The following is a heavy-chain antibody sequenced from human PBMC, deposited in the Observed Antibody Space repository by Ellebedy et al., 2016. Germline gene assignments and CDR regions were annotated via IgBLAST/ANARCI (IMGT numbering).Heavy chain of an antibody. CDR1: GGTFSSYA. J-gene: IGHJ3*02. CDR2: IIPIFGTA. D-gene: IGHD4-23*01. Sequence: SVKVSXKASGGTFSSYAISWVRQAPGQGLEWMGGIIPIFGTANYAQKFQGRVTITADESTSTAYMELSSLRSEDTAVYYCAREKYGGNFVDAFDIWGQGTMVTVSS. CDR3: AREKYGGNFVDAFDI. V-gene: IGHV1-69*13.